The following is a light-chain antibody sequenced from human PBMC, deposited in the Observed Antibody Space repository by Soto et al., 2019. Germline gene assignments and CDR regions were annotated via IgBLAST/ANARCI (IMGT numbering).Light chain of an antibody. CDR2: GAS. CDR1: QSVSSN. Sequence: EIVLTLSPATLSVSPGERATLSCRASQSVSSNLAWYQQKPGQAPRLLIYGASTRATGIAARFSASGSGTEFTLTISSLQSEDFAVYYCQHYYEWPRTFGQGTKVDIK. J-gene: IGKJ1*01. V-gene: IGKV3-15*01. CDR3: QHYYEWPRT.